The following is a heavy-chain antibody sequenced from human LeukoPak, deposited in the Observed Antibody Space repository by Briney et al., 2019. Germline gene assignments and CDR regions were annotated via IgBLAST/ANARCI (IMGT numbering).Heavy chain of an antibody. CDR1: RFTFSSYA. CDR3: ARINYYGSGSYYGSAY. J-gene: IGHJ4*02. CDR2: ISRNGGST. Sequence: GGSLRLSCAASRFTFSSYAMHWVRQAPGKGLEYVSAISRNGGSTYYANSVKGRFTICRDISKKTLYLQMGSLRAEDMAVYYCARINYYGSGSYYGSAYWGQGTLVTVSS. V-gene: IGHV3-64*01. D-gene: IGHD3-10*01.